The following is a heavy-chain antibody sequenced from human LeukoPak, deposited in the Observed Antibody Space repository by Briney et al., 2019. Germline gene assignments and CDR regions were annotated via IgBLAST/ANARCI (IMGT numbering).Heavy chain of an antibody. CDR2: INHSGST. CDR1: GGSFSGYY. V-gene: IGHV4-34*01. CDR3: ARDRAARYNWNDDYYYYVDV. Sequence: PSETLSLTCAVYGGSFSGYYWSWIRQPPGKGLEWIGEINHSGSTNYNPSLKSRVTISVDTSKNQFSLKLSSVTAADTAVYYCARDRAARYNWNDDYYYYVDVWGKGTTVTVSS. J-gene: IGHJ6*03. D-gene: IGHD1-1*01.